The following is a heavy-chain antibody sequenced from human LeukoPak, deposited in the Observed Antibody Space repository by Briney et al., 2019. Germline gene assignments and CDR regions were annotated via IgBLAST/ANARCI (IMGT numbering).Heavy chain of an antibody. CDR2: ISGSGGST. V-gene: IGHV3-23*01. CDR3: GASSGWYNSHDY. CDR1: GFTFSSYA. Sequence: GGSLRLSCAASGFTFSSYAMSWVRQAPGKGLEWVSAISGSGGSTYYADSVKGRFTISRDNSKNTLYPQMNSLRAEDTAVYYCGASSGWYNSHDYWGQGTLVTVSS. D-gene: IGHD6-19*01. J-gene: IGHJ4*02.